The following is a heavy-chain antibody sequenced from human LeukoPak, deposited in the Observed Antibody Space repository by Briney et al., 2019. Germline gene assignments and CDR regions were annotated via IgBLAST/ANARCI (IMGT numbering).Heavy chain of an antibody. Sequence: SETLSLTCAVSGGSFSGFYWSWIRQPPGKGLQWIGEINRGGDTNYNPSLESRVTISLDTSKNQSSLRLRSVTAADTAVYYCARGYGSGSYFGYWGQGTLVTVSS. CDR2: INRGGDT. J-gene: IGHJ4*02. CDR1: GGSFSGFY. CDR3: ARGYGSGSYFGY. D-gene: IGHD3-10*01. V-gene: IGHV4-34*01.